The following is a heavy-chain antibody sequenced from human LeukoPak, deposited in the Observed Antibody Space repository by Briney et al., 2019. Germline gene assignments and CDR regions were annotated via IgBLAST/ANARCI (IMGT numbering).Heavy chain of an antibody. D-gene: IGHD4-17*01. CDR1: GGSFSGYY. J-gene: IGHJ6*02. CDR2: INHSGST. CDR3: ARDRSYGDAQRTYYYYYGMDV. V-gene: IGHV4-34*01. Sequence: SETLSLTCAVYGGSFSGYYWSWIRQPPGKGLEWIGEINHSGSTNYNPSLKSRVTISVDTSKNQFSLKLSSVTAADTAVYYCARDRSYGDAQRTYYYYYGMDVWGQGTTVTVSS.